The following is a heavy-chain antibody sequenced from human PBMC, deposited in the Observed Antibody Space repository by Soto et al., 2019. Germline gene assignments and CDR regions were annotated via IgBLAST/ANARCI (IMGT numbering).Heavy chain of an antibody. Sequence: HPGGSLRLSCAASGFDFRNHAMHWVRQPPGKGPEWLATISFDGGDEFYADSVRGRFTISRDNSKSSLFLQMNSLRLDDTAVYYCVIFCGGDCYNYWGQGTLVTVSS. J-gene: IGHJ4*02. V-gene: IGHV3-30*03. CDR2: ISFDGGDE. CDR1: GFDFRNHA. CDR3: VIFCGGDCYNY. D-gene: IGHD2-21*02.